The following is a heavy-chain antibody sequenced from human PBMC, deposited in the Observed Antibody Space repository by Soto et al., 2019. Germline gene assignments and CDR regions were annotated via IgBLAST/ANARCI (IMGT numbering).Heavy chain of an antibody. CDR2: IYYSGST. CDR1: GGSISSYY. D-gene: IGHD5-12*01. V-gene: IGHV4-59*08. CDR3: ARRSYYSGYVTYDY. J-gene: IGHJ4*02. Sequence: QVQLQESGPGLVKPSETLSLTCTVSGGSISSYYWSWIRQPPGKGLEWIGYIYYSGSTNYNPSLKSRVTISLDTSKNHFSLKLSSVTAADTAVYYCARRSYYSGYVTYDYWGQGTLVTVSS.